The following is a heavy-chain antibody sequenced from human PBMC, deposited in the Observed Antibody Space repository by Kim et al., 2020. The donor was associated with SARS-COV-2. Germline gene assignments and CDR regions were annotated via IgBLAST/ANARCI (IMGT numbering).Heavy chain of an antibody. J-gene: IGHJ5*02. CDR3: ARDETGFDP. CDR2: IKQDGSEK. D-gene: IGHD3-9*01. V-gene: IGHV3-7*03. Sequence: GGSLRLSCVASGFSFSDYWMAWVRQSPGKGLEWVANIKQDGSEKKYVESVKGRFTISRDNARNSLFLQMNSLRDEDTALYYCARDETGFDPRGQGTLVTV. CDR1: GFSFSDYW.